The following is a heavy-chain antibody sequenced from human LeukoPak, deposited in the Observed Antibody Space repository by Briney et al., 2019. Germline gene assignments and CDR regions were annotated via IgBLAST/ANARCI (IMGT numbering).Heavy chain of an antibody. V-gene: IGHV4-61*09. D-gene: IGHD7-27*01. CDR2: IYTTGST. CDR1: GGSINSGSYY. CDR3: ARALTGEAGGFDY. J-gene: IGHJ4*02. Sequence: PSETLSLTCTVSGGSINSGSYYWNWIRQSAGKGLEWIGHIYTTGSTNCNPSLKSRVTISVDTSKNQFSLKLSSVTAADTAVYYCARALTGEAGGFDYWGQGTLVTVSS.